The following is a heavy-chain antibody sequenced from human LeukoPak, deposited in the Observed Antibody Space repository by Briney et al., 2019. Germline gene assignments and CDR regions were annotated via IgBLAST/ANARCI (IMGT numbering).Heavy chain of an antibody. CDR2: ISGSGGST. Sequence: GGTLRLSCAASRFTFNNYAMNWVRQAPGKGLEWVSAISGSGGSTYYADSVKGRFTISTDNSKNTLYLQMNSLRDEGTAVYYCAKPARTDYADYWGQGTLVTVSS. CDR3: AKPARTDYADY. V-gene: IGHV3-23*01. D-gene: IGHD1-14*01. J-gene: IGHJ4*02. CDR1: RFTFNNYA.